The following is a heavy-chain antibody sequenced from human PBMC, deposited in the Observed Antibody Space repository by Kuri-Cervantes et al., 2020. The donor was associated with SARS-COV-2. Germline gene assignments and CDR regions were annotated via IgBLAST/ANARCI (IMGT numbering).Heavy chain of an antibody. CDR2: ISSSSSTI. CDR1: GFTCSSYS. D-gene: IGHD3-3*01. CDR3: ARDGSDDFWSGHELGMDV. Sequence: GGSLRLSCAASGFTCSSYSMNWVRQAPGKGPEWVSYISSSSSTIYYADSVKGRFTISRDNAKNSLYLQMNSLRDEDTAVYYCARDGSDDFWSGHELGMDVWGQGTTVTVSS. J-gene: IGHJ6*02. V-gene: IGHV3-48*02.